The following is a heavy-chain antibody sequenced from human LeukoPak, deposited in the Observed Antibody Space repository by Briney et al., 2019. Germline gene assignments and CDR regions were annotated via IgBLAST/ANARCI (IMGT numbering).Heavy chain of an antibody. J-gene: IGHJ6*03. V-gene: IGHV3-21*01. CDR3: ARYCSGTSCPTIYYYMDV. CDR2: ISSSTYI. D-gene: IGHD2-2*01. Sequence: GGTLRLSCAASGFTFSIYSMNWVRQAPGKGLEWVSSISSSTYIDYTDSVKGRFTISRDNAKNSLYLQVNSLRAEDTAVYYCARYCSGTSCPTIYYYMDVWGKGTTVTVSS. CDR1: GFTFSIYS.